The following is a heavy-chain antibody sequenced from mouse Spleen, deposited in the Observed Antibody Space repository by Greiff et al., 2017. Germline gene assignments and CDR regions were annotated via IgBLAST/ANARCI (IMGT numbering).Heavy chain of an antibody. V-gene: IGHV3-2*02. D-gene: IGHD2-14*01. CDR3: ARGDYRYDYAMDY. CDR2: ISYSGST. Sequence: VQLKESGPGLVKPSQSLSLTCTVTGYSITSDYAWNWIRQFPGNKLEWMGYISYSGSTSYNPSLKSRISITRDTSKNQFFLQLNSVTTEDTATYYCARGDYRYDYAMDYWGQGTSVTVSS. CDR1: GYSITSDYA. J-gene: IGHJ4*01.